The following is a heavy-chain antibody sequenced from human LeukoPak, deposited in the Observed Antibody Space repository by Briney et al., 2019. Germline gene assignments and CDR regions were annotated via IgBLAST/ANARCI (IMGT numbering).Heavy chain of an antibody. J-gene: IGHJ4*02. D-gene: IGHD3-3*01. Sequence: SQTLSLTCSVSGGSISGGGYFWNWIRQPPGKTLEWIGCTDHTGFTYNKPSLRSRATISVDTSKNQFSLRLTSVTAADTAMYFCARSPSKEMEWLSPSHFDFWGQGTLVSVSS. V-gene: IGHV4-30-2*01. CDR2: TDHTGFT. CDR1: GGSISGGGYF. CDR3: ARSPSKEMEWLSPSHFDF.